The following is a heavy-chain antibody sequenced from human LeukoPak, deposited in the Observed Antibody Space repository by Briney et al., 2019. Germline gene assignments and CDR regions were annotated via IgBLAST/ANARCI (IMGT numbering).Heavy chain of an antibody. J-gene: IGHJ4*02. Sequence: GGSLRLSCAVSGFTFSGFWMSWSRQAPGKGLEWVSAISGSGGSTYYADSVKGRFTISRDNSKNTLYLQMNSLRAEDTAVYYCAKEVAKQWLGGSDYWGQGTLVTVSS. D-gene: IGHD6-19*01. CDR1: GFTFSGFW. V-gene: IGHV3-23*01. CDR2: ISGSGGST. CDR3: AKEVAKQWLGGSDY.